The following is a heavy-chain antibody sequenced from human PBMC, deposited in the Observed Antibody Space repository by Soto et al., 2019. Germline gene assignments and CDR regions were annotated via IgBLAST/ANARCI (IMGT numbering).Heavy chain of an antibody. Sequence: SVKVSCKASGGTFSSYAISWVRQAPGQGLEWMGGIIPIFGTANYAQKFQGRVTITADKSTSTAYMELSNLRSEDTAVYYCARVVGEEWLLFDYYYYGMDVWGQGTTVTVSS. CDR2: IIPIFGTA. V-gene: IGHV1-69*06. D-gene: IGHD3-3*01. CDR3: ARVVGEEWLLFDYYYYGMDV. J-gene: IGHJ6*02. CDR1: GGTFSSYA.